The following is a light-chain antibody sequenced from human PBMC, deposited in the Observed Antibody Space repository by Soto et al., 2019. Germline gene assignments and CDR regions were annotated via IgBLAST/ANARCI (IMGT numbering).Light chain of an antibody. V-gene: IGKV3-15*01. Sequence: EKVMTQSPAALSVSPGERATLACRASQSVNSNLAWYQRKPGQAPRRLLYGASTRATGIPARFSGSASGTEFSLTISSLQSEDSAVYYCQQYKDWPLTFGGVTKVEIK. CDR1: QSVNSN. CDR3: QQYKDWPLT. CDR2: GAS. J-gene: IGKJ4*01.